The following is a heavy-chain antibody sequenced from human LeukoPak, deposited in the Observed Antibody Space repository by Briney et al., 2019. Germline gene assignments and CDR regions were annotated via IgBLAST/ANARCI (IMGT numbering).Heavy chain of an antibody. CDR2: IRDDGSNK. Sequence: GGSLRLSCAAAGFTFSSYGMHWVRQAPGKGLEWVAFIRDDGSNKYYADSVKGRFTIARDNAKNSLYLQMNSLRAEDTAVYYCARRAAVAGTVDYWGQGTLVTVSS. D-gene: IGHD6-19*01. V-gene: IGHV3-30*02. CDR3: ARRAAVAGTVDY. J-gene: IGHJ4*02. CDR1: GFTFSSYG.